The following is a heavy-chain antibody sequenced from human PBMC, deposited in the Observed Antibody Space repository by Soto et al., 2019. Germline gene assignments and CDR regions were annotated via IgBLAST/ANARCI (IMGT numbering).Heavy chain of an antibody. CDR3: AKLSEGAFYYFDY. D-gene: IGHD1-26*01. V-gene: IGHV3-23*01. J-gene: IGHJ4*02. Sequence: GGSLRLSCAASGFTFSSYWMHWVRQAPGKGLEWVSAISHGGGSTFYADSVKGRFTISRDNSNNTLYLQMNSLRAEDTAVYYCAKLSEGAFYYFDYWGQGALVTVSS. CDR1: GFTFSSYW. CDR2: ISHGGGST.